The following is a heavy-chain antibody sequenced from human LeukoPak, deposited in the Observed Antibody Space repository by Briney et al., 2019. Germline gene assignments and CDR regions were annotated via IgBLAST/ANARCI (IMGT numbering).Heavy chain of an antibody. J-gene: IGHJ4*02. CDR3: ARKSHVDIVATLRSGFVIDY. CDR1: GGSFSGYY. V-gene: IGHV4-34*01. D-gene: IGHD5-12*01. CDR2: INHGGST. Sequence: PSETLSLTCAVYGGSFSGYYWSWIRQPPGKGLEWIGEINHGGSTNYNPSLKSRVTISVDTSKNQFSLKLSSVTAADTAVYYCARKSHVDIVATLRSGFVIDYWGQGTLVTVSS.